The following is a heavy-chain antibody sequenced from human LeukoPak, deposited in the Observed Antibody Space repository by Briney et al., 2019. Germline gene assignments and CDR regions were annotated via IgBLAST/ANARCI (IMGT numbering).Heavy chain of an antibody. J-gene: IGHJ4*02. CDR3: ARHAGRRWLQKPYDY. V-gene: IGHV3-30*04. D-gene: IGHD5-24*01. Sequence: GRSLRLSCAASGFTFSSYAMHWVRQAPGKGLEWVAVISYDGSNKYYADSVKGRFTISRDNSKNTLYLQMNSLRAEDTAVYYCARHAGRRWLQKPYDYWGQGTLVTVSS. CDR2: ISYDGSNK. CDR1: GFTFSSYA.